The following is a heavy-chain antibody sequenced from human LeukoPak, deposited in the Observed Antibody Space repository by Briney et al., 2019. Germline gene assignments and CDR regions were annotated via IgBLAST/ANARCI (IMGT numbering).Heavy chain of an antibody. D-gene: IGHD3-22*01. CDR2: INPSGGST. V-gene: IGHV1-46*01. CDR1: GYTFTSYY. CDR3: ARDGRYYYDSSGYLDY. J-gene: IGHJ4*02. Sequence: ASVKVSCKASGYTFTSYYMHWVRQAPGQGLEWMGIINPSGGSTSYAQKFQGRVTMTRDTSTSTVYMALSSLRSEDTAVYYCARDGRYYYDSSGYLDYWGQGTLVTVSS.